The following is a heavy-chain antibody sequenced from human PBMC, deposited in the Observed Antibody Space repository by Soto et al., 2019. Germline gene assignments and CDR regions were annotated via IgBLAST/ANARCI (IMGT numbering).Heavy chain of an antibody. CDR3: AKRGGYAISFYDS. CDR2: LSGDGSRA. J-gene: IGHJ4*02. CDR1: GFNFGGYA. D-gene: IGHD3-16*01. Sequence: KLLESGGQLIQPGGSLRLSCADTGFNFGGYAMSWVRQAPGKGLEWVSTLSGDGSRAYYADSVRGRFTVSRDNSKSTLYLRMNSLRADDTAIYYCAKRGGYAISFYDSWGQGTLVTVSS. V-gene: IGHV3-23*01.